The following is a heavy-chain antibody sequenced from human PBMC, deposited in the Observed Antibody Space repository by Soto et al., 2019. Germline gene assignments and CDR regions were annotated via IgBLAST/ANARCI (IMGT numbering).Heavy chain of an antibody. CDR3: TTAILPNPSGGYGGLS. CDR2: IKSNSDGGAT. Sequence: ELQLVESGGGLVKPGGSLRLSCAASGFTFNNAWMNWVRQAPGKGLEWVGRIKSNSDGGATDYAAPVKGRFTISRDDSENTLSLQMYSLKIEDTAVYYCTTAILPNPSGGYGGLSWGQGTLVTVSS. J-gene: IGHJ4*02. V-gene: IGHV3-15*07. D-gene: IGHD1-26*01. CDR1: GFTFNNAW.